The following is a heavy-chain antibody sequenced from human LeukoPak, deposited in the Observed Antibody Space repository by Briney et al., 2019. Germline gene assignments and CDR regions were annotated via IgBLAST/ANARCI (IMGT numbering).Heavy chain of an antibody. V-gene: IGHV3-74*01. Sequence: GGSLRLSCAASAFSMNDFWMHWVRQGPGKGLEWVSRINKDATITTYADSVKGRFTVSRDNVKNMVYLDMNGLRGDDTAVYYCARSGIGRGFDIWGQGTLVTVSS. CDR2: INKDATIT. CDR3: ARSGIGRGFDI. D-gene: IGHD2-15*01. CDR1: AFSMNDFW. J-gene: IGHJ4*02.